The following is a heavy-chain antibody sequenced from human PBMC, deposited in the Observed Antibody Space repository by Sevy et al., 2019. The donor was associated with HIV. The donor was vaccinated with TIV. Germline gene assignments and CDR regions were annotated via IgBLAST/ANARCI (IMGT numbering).Heavy chain of an antibody. CDR1: GFTFRNYW. CDR3: ARENDYSTALFDY. V-gene: IGHV3-74*01. Sequence: GGSLRLSCAASGFTFRNYWMHWVRQAPGKGLVSVSYIHTDGSSSYYADYVKGRFTISRDNAKNSLYLQMNSLRAEDTAVYYCARENDYSTALFDYWGQGTLVTVSS. D-gene: IGHD4-4*01. CDR2: IHTDGSSS. J-gene: IGHJ4*02.